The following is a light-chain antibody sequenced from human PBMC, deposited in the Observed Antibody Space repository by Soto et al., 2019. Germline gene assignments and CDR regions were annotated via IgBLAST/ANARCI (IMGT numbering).Light chain of an antibody. CDR2: GAS. J-gene: IGKJ1*01. Sequence: EIVLTQSPGTLSLSPGDRATLSCRASQSVSSSYLAWYQQKPGQAPSLLIYGASSRATGIPDRFSGSGSGTDFTLNISRLEPEEFAMYYCQHYGSSRWTFGQGTKVEIK. CDR3: QHYGSSRWT. V-gene: IGKV3-20*01. CDR1: QSVSSSY.